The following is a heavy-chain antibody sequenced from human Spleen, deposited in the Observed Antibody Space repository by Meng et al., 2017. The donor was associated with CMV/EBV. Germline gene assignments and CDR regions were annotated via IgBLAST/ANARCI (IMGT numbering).Heavy chain of an antibody. CDR3: AKDYYGSGSPIDS. CDR2: IWWDGSNQ. V-gene: IGHV3-33*06. Sequence: ASGFSCDSYGVHWVRPAPGKGLEWVAVIWWDGSNQFYADSVKGRFTISRDNSKNTVYLQLNSLRGEDTAVYYCAKDYYGSGSPIDSWGQGTLVTVSS. J-gene: IGHJ4*02. CDR1: GFSCDSYG. D-gene: IGHD3-10*01.